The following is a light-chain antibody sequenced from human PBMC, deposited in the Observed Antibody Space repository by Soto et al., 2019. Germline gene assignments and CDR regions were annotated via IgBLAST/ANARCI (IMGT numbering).Light chain of an antibody. CDR2: SNS. V-gene: IGLV1-44*01. J-gene: IGLJ2*01. Sequence: QSVLTQPPSVSGTPGQRVTISCSGSSSSIGSNTVNWYQQFPGAAPKLIIFSNSQRPSGVPDRFSGSKSGTSASLAIGGLQSEDEADYYCSTWDDSLNGPLFGGGTKLTVL. CDR3: STWDDSLNGPL. CDR1: SSSIGSNT.